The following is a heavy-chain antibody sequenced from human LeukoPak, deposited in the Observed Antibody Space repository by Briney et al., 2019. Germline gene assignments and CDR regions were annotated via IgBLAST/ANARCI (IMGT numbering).Heavy chain of an antibody. D-gene: IGHD4-17*01. J-gene: IGHJ6*03. CDR1: GFTFSNYW. Sequence: PGGSLRLSSVASGFTFSNYWMQWVRQVPGKGLGWVSRIKLDGSTTTYAYSVRGRFTISRDNAKNTLYLQMNSLRDEDTALYYCARDKTVSALRRDYMDVWGKGTTVTVSS. V-gene: IGHV3-74*01. CDR3: ARDKTVSALRRDYMDV. CDR2: IKLDGSTT.